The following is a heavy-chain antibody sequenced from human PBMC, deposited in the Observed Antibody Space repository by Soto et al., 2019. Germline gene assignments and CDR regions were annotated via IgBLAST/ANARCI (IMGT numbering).Heavy chain of an antibody. CDR1: GGSISSYY. CDR2: IYYSGST. D-gene: IGHD4-17*01. CDR3: ARLKATVTTDDAFDI. V-gene: IGHV4-59*08. J-gene: IGHJ3*02. Sequence: QVQLQESGPGLVKPSETLSLTCTVSGGSISSYYWSWIRQPPGKGLEWLGYIYYSGSTNYNPSLKSRFTIAVDTSKNQFSLKLSSVTAADTAVYYCARLKATVTTDDAFDIWGQGTTVTVSS.